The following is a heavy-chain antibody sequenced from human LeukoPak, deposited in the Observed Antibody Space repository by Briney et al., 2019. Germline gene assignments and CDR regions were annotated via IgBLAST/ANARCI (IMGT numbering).Heavy chain of an antibody. CDR2: IYHSGST. Sequence: SETLSLTCTVAGGSISSGGYYWSCIRQPPGKGLECIGYIYHSGSTYYNPSLKSRVTISVDRSKNQFSLKLSSVTAADTAVYYCARVKPFDYYDSSGYFDYSGQGTLVTVSS. V-gene: IGHV4-30-2*01. CDR1: GGSISSGGYY. CDR3: ARVKPFDYYDSSGYFDY. J-gene: IGHJ4*02. D-gene: IGHD3-22*01.